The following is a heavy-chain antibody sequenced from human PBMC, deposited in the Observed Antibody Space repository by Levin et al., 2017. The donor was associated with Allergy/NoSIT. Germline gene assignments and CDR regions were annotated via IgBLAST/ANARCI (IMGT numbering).Heavy chain of an antibody. V-gene: IGHV3-30*18. CDR2: ISYDGSQK. CDR1: GFDFSGYG. Sequence: PGGSLRLSCEGSGFDFSGYGMQWVRQAPGKGLEWVAAISYDGSQKFYADSVKGRFMISRDNSKRMLWLQLDSLRVDDSALYYCAKDRRSGRFWGGDPLDIWGQGTMVTVSS. D-gene: IGHD3-10*01. J-gene: IGHJ3*02. CDR3: AKDRRSGRFWGGDPLDI.